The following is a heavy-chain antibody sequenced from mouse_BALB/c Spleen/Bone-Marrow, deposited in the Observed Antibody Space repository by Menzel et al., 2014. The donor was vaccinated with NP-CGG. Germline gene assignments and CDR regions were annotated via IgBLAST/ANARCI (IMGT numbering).Heavy chain of an antibody. Sequence: EVQLQQSGPELMKPGASVKISCKASGYSFTSYYIHWVKQNHGKSLEWIGYIDPFNGVTIYNQKFKGKATLTADKSSSTAYMQLSILTSEDSAVYYCARRVITTGPGFAYWGQGTLVTVSA. CDR2: IDPFNGVT. CDR1: GYSFTSYY. J-gene: IGHJ3*01. V-gene: IGHV1-28*01. D-gene: IGHD2-4*01. CDR3: ARRVITTGPGFAY.